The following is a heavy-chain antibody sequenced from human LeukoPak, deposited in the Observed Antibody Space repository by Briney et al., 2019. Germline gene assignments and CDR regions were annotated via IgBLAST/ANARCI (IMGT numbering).Heavy chain of an antibody. CDR3: VRERLYSSSWGFQF. J-gene: IGHJ1*01. CDR2: IYYSGST. D-gene: IGHD6-13*01. V-gene: IGHV4-39*02. CDR1: GGSISSSSYY. Sequence: SETLSLTCTVSGGSISSSSYYWGWIRQPPGKGLEWIGSIYYSGSTNYNPSLKSRVSMSVDTSKNLFFLNLTSVTAADTGVYFCVRERLYSSSWGFQFWGQGALVSVS.